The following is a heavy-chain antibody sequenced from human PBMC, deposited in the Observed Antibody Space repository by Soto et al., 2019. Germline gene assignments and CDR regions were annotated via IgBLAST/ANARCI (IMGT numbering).Heavy chain of an antibody. CDR3: ARGSKHYDILTGYRGANWFDP. J-gene: IGHJ5*02. V-gene: IGHV4-59*08. CDR1: GGSVSSYY. D-gene: IGHD3-9*01. Sequence: SETLSLTCTVSGGSVSSYYWSWIRQSPGKGLEWIGYIYYSGSTKYKPSLKSRVTISVDTSKNQFSLKLSSVTAADTAVYYCARGSKHYDILTGYRGANWFDPWGQGTLVTVSS. CDR2: IYYSGST.